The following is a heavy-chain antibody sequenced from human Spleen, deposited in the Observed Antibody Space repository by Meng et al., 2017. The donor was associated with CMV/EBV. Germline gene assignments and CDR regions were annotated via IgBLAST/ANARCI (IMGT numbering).Heavy chain of an antibody. V-gene: IGHV1-69*04. Sequence: SVKVSCKASGGTFSSYAISWVRQAPGQGLEWMGRIIPVFGIVEYAQKFQGKVSITADTSTSIAYMELSSLRSDDTAVYYCARLSHCSSSSCYRFEPWGQGTLVTVSS. J-gene: IGHJ5*02. D-gene: IGHD2-2*01. CDR1: GGTFSSYA. CDR3: ARLSHCSSSSCYRFEP. CDR2: IIPVFGIV.